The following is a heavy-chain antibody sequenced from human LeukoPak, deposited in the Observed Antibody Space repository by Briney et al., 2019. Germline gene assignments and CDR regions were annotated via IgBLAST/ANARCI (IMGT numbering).Heavy chain of an antibody. D-gene: IGHD1-14*01. Sequence: PGGSLRLSCAASGFTFSDYAMSWVRQAPGKGLEWVSAITGDGGDTYQSDSAKGRLTISRDNSKNTLYLQMNSLRVEDTAVYYCAKGSRYSRPYYFDFWGQEILVTVSS. CDR2: ITGDGGDT. J-gene: IGHJ4*02. CDR3: AKGSRYSRPYYFDF. CDR1: GFTFSDYA. V-gene: IGHV3-23*01.